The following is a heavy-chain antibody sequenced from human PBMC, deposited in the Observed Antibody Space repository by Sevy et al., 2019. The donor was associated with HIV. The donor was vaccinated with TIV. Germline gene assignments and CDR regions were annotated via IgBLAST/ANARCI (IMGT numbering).Heavy chain of an antibody. CDR3: AKEPPVDYYDSSGYYYAPPFDY. CDR2: ISGSGGRT. D-gene: IGHD3-22*01. Sequence: GGSLRLSCAASGFTFSSYAMSWVRQAPGKGLEWVSAISGSGGRTYYADSVKGRFTISRDNSKNTLYLQMNSLRAEDTAVYYCAKEPPVDYYDSSGYYYAPPFDYWGQGTLVTVSS. J-gene: IGHJ4*02. CDR1: GFTFSSYA. V-gene: IGHV3-23*01.